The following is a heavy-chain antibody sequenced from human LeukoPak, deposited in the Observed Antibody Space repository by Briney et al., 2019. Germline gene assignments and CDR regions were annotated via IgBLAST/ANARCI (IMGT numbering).Heavy chain of an antibody. Sequence: SETLSLTCTVSGGSISSSSYYWGWIRQPPGKGLEWIGSIYYSGSTYYNPSLKSRVTISVDTSKNQFSLKLSSVTAADTAVYYCARGRRAVSWPQNWFDPWGQGTLVTVSS. V-gene: IGHV4-39*07. CDR1: GGSISSSSYY. CDR2: IYYSGST. CDR3: ARGRRAVSWPQNWFDP. J-gene: IGHJ5*02. D-gene: IGHD6-13*01.